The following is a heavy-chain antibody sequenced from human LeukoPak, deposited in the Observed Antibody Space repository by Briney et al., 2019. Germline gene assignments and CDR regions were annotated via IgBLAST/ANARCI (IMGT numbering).Heavy chain of an antibody. CDR1: GFTFSTYS. CDR3: ARAPYGVDV. J-gene: IGHJ6*02. Sequence: GGPLRLSCAASGFTFSTYSMNWVRQAPGKGLEWVSYISSSSSAIYYADSVKGRFTISRDNAKNSLYLQMNSLRDEDTAIYYCARAPYGVDVWGQGTTVTVSS. V-gene: IGHV3-48*02. CDR2: ISSSSSAI.